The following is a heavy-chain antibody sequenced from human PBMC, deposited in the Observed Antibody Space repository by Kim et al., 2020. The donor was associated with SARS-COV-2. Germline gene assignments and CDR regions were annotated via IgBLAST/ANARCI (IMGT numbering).Heavy chain of an antibody. J-gene: IGHJ4*02. D-gene: IGHD3-10*01. Sequence: GGSLRLSCAASGFNFEFYWMSWVRQAPGKGLEWVASIKQDGGEKFYVDSVKGRFTISRDNAKNSLYLQMNSLRAKDTAVYYCARDSGYGAYDYWGQGTLVTVSS. CDR2: IKQDGGEK. CDR1: GFNFEFYW. CDR3: ARDSGYGAYDY. V-gene: IGHV3-7*03.